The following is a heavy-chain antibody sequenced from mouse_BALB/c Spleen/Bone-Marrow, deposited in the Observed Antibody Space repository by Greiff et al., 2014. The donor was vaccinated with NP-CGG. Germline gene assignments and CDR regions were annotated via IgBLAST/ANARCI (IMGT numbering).Heavy chain of an antibody. V-gene: IGHV1S81*02. J-gene: IGHJ2*01. Sequence: QVQLQQSGAELVKPGASVKLSCKASGYTFTSYWMHWVKQRPGQGLEWIGEINPSNGRTNYNEKFKSKATLTVDKSSSTAYMQLSSLTPEDSAVYYCARRNGDYWGQGTTLTVSS. CDR3: ARRNGDY. CDR2: INPSNGRT. CDR1: GYTFTSYW.